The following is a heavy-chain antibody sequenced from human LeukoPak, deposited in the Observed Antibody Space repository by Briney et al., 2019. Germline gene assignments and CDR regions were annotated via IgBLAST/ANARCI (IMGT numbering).Heavy chain of an antibody. CDR2: ISAYNGNT. V-gene: IGHV1-18*01. J-gene: IGHJ6*02. CDR3: ARRTVTTRSYYYYGMDV. D-gene: IGHD4-17*01. Sequence: ASVKVSCKASGGTFSSYAISWVRQAPGQGLEWMGWISAYNGNTNYAQKLQGRVTMTTDTSTSTAYMELRSLRSDDTAVYYCARRTVTTRSYYYYGMDVWGQGTTVTVSS. CDR1: GGTFSSYA.